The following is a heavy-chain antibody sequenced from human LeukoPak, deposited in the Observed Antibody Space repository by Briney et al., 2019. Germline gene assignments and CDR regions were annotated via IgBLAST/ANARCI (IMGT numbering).Heavy chain of an antibody. D-gene: IGHD2/OR15-2a*01. Sequence: ASVRVSCRTSGYTFIDYFLHWVRQAPGQGLEWMGRINPHTGGTGYAQKFKGRVTMTRDTSINTVYMELSSLTFDDTALYYCARDRRNSSSFYYYYGMDVWGQGTTITVSS. CDR3: ARDRRNSSSFYYYYGMDV. V-gene: IGHV1-2*06. J-gene: IGHJ6*02. CDR2: INPHTGGT. CDR1: GYTFIDYF.